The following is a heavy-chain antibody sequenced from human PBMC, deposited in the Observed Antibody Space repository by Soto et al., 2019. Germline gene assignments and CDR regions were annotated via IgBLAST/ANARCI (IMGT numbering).Heavy chain of an antibody. CDR2: ISGSGGST. D-gene: IGHD2-15*01. J-gene: IGHJ3*02. CDR1: GFTFSSYA. CDR3: AAGYCSGGSCYYDAFDI. V-gene: IGHV3-23*01. Sequence: GGSLRLSCAASGFTFSSYAMSWVRQAPGKGLEWVSAISGSGGSTYYADSAKERITISRDNSKNTLYLQMNSLRAEDTAVYYCAAGYCSGGSCYYDAFDIWGQGTLVTVSS.